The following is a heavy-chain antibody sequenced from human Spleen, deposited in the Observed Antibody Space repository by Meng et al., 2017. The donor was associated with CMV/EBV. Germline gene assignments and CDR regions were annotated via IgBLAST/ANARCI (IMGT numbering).Heavy chain of an antibody. V-gene: IGHV4-39*07. Sequence: LKESGPGRVKPSEPLSLTCTVSGGSISSSSYYWGWIRQPPGKGLEWIGSIYYSGSTYYNPSLKSRVTISVDTSKNQFSLKLSSVTAADTAVYYCASRRMHERDFDYWGQGTLVTVSS. D-gene: IGHD1-1*01. CDR3: ASRRMHERDFDY. CDR2: IYYSGST. J-gene: IGHJ4*02. CDR1: GGSISSSSYY.